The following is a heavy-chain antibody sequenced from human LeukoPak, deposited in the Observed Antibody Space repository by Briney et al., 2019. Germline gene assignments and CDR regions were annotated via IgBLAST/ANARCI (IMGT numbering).Heavy chain of an antibody. D-gene: IGHD2-2*01. V-gene: IGHV4-39*01. CDR2: IYYSGST. J-gene: IGHJ3*02. CDR3: ARWNQLLVDASDI. Sequence: SETLSLTCTVSGGSIGSSSYYWGWIRQPPGKGLEWIGSIYYSGSTYYNPSLKSRVTISVDTSKNQFSLKLSSVTAADTAVYYCARWNQLLVDASDIWGQGTMVTVSS. CDR1: GGSIGSSSYY.